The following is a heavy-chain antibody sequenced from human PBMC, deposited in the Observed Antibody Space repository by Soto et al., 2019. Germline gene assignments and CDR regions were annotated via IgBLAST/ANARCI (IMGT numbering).Heavy chain of an antibody. V-gene: IGHV3-30*18. CDR3: AKDRGRGYSYGTFDY. Sequence: GGSLRLSCAASGFTFSSYGMHWVRQAPGKGLEWVAVISYDGSNKYYADSVKGRFTISRDNSKNTLYLQMNSLRAEDTAVYYCAKDRGRGYSYGTFDYWCQGTLVTVSS. CDR1: GFTFSSYG. J-gene: IGHJ4*02. CDR2: ISYDGSNK. D-gene: IGHD5-18*01.